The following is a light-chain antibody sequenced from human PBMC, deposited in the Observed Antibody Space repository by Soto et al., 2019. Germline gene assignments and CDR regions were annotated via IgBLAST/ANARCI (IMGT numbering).Light chain of an antibody. Sequence: EIVMTQSPATLSVSPGERATLSCRASQSISNNLAWYQQKPGQAPRLLIYGASTRATGIPARFSGSGSGTEFTLTISGLQSEDFAVYSCQHYNDLPLTFGGGTKVEIK. CDR2: GAS. J-gene: IGKJ4*01. CDR3: QHYNDLPLT. CDR1: QSISNN. V-gene: IGKV3-15*01.